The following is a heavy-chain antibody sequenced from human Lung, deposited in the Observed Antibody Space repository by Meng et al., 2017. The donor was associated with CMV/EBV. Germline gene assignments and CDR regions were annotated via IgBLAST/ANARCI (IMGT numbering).Heavy chain of an antibody. CDR1: GYTFTSYY. V-gene: IGHV1-46*01. Sequence: SAXVSXXASGYTFTSYYMQWLRQAPGQGLEWMEIINPSGGSTSYSQKFQGRVTMTRDTSTSTVYMDLSSLRSENTDVYYCARVAGGGKSPFDYWGQGTLVTVSS. J-gene: IGHJ4*02. CDR3: ARVAGGGKSPFDY. CDR2: INPSGGST. D-gene: IGHD4-23*01.